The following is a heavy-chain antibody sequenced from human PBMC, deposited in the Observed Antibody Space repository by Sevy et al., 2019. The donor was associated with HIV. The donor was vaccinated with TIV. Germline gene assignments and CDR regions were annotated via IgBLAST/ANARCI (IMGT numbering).Heavy chain of an antibody. D-gene: IGHD5-18*01. CDR2: ISGSGGST. J-gene: IGHJ4*02. CDR3: AKEGGRGYSYGLSPQYFDY. Sequence: GGSLRLSCAASGFTFISYAMSWVRQAPGKGLEWVSAISGSGGSTYYADSVKGRFTISRDNSKNTLYLQMNSLRAEDTAVYYCAKEGGRGYSYGLSPQYFDYWGQGTLVTVSS. CDR1: GFTFISYA. V-gene: IGHV3-23*01.